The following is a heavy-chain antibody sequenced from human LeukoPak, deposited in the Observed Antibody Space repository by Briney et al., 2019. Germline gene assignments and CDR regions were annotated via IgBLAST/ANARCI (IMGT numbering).Heavy chain of an antibody. V-gene: IGHV1-46*01. CDR1: GYTFTKYG. CDR2: INPSGGST. D-gene: IGHD5-12*01. CDR3: ARADSGYSGYGRI. Sequence: ASVKVSCKASGYTFTKYGIIWVRQAPGQGLEWMGIINPSGGSTSYAQKFQGRVTMTRDTSTSTVYMELSSLRSEDTAVYYCARADSGYSGYGRIWGQGTMVTVSS. J-gene: IGHJ3*02.